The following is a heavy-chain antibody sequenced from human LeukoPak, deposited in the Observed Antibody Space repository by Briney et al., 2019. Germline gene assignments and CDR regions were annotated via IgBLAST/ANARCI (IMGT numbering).Heavy chain of an antibody. J-gene: IGHJ4*02. V-gene: IGHV5-51*01. CDR1: GYSFTSYW. Sequence: GESLKISCKGSGYSFTSYWVAWVRQMPGKGLEWMGLIYPGNSDTRYSPSFQGQVTISADKSISTAYLQWSSLTASDTAMYYCARLGSAVIDYWGQGTLVTVSS. CDR2: IYPGNSDT. CDR3: ARLGSAVIDY. D-gene: IGHD2-15*01.